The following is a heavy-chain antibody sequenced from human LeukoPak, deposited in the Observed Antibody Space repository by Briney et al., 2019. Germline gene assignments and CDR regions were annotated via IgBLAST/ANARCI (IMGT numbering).Heavy chain of an antibody. D-gene: IGHD3-10*01. CDR2: ISYDGRST. Sequence: HSGGSLRLSCAASGFTFSSYAMHWVRQAPGKGLEWVAVISYDGRSTYYAGSVQGRFTISRDNSKNTLYLQMNSLRAEDTAVYYCARVTSLWFGELFRRYYYYYMDVWDKGTTVTVSS. CDR3: ARVTSLWFGELFRRYYYYYMDV. CDR1: GFTFSSYA. J-gene: IGHJ6*03. V-gene: IGHV3-30*14.